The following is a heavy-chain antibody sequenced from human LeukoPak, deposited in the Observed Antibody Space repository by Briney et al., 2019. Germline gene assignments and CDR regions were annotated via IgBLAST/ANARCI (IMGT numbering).Heavy chain of an antibody. CDR3: ARAVGPYDY. D-gene: IGHD3-10*01. CDR2: IWNDGSNK. Sequence: GGSLRLSCAGSGFTSSTYGIHWVRQAPGKGLEWVAVIWNDGSNKYYADSVKGRFTISRDNSKNTLYLQMNNLSADDTAVYYCARAVGPYDYWGQGTLVTVSS. J-gene: IGHJ4*02. CDR1: GFTSSTYG. V-gene: IGHV3-33*01.